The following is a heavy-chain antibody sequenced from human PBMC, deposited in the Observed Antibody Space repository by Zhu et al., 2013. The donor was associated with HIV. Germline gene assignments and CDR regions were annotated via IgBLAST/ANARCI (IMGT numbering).Heavy chain of an antibody. CDR1: GTSIATGGFY. D-gene: IGHD2-15*01. CDR3: ARIGGYCSGGSCLTFDY. Sequence: QVQLQESGPGLVKPSQTLSPMCSVSGTSIATGGFYWSWIRQRPGKGLEWIAYTDYSGTTNHNPSLKSRVNMSFDTSRNQFSLRLNSVTAADTAVYYCARIGGYCSGGSCLTFDYWGQGTLVTVSS. CDR2: TDYSGTT. J-gene: IGHJ4*02. V-gene: IGHV4-31*03.